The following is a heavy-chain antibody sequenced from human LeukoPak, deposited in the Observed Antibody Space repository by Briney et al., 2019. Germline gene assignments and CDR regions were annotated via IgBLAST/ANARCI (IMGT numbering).Heavy chain of an antibody. J-gene: IGHJ4*02. V-gene: IGHV3-23*01. Sequence: GGSLRLSCAASGFTFSSYAMTWVRQAPGKGLEWVSGISGSDVGTYYADSVKGRFTISRDNSKSTLHLQMNSLRAEDTAVYYCAKALGQVTPNYFDYWGQGTLVTVSS. CDR3: AKALGQVTPNYFDY. D-gene: IGHD2-21*02. CDR1: GFTFSSYA. CDR2: ISGSDVGT.